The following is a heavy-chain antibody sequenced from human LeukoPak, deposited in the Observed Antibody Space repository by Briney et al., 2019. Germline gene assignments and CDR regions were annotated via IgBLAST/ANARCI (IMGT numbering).Heavy chain of an antibody. Sequence: SETLSLTCTVSGGSISNNNYYWAWIRQPPGKGLECIGSIYYSGSPYYNPSLKSRVTISVDTSKNQFSLRLSSVTTADTAVYYCATWRTAKTGFDYWGQGTLVTVSS. CDR2: IYYSGSP. CDR1: GGSISNNNYY. J-gene: IGHJ4*02. D-gene: IGHD1-1*01. V-gene: IGHV4-39*01. CDR3: ATWRTAKTGFDY.